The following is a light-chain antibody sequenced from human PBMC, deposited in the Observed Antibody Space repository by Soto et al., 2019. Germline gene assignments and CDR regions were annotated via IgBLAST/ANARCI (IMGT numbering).Light chain of an antibody. CDR2: GAS. V-gene: IGKV3-15*01. J-gene: IGKJ5*01. CDR3: QQYDNLPLI. CDR1: QSVSTN. Sequence: EIVMTQSPTTLSVSPGERDTLSCRASQSVSTNLAWYQQKPGQVPSLLIYGASTRASGIPARFSGSGSGTEFTLTIGSLQSEDFAVYYCQQYDNLPLIFGQGTLLEIK.